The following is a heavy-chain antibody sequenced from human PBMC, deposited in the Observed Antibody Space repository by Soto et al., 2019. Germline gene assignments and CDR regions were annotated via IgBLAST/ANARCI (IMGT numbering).Heavy chain of an antibody. CDR3: GRPAVTTVTGVAFDI. CDR1: GGSISSYY. CDR2: IYYSGST. D-gene: IGHD4-17*01. J-gene: IGHJ3*02. Sequence: PSETLSLTCTVSGGSISSYYWSWIRQPPGKGLEWIGYIYYSGSTNYNPSLKSRVTISVDTSKNQFSLKLSSVTAADTAVYYCGRPAVTTVTGVAFDIWGQGTMVTVSS. V-gene: IGHV4-59*08.